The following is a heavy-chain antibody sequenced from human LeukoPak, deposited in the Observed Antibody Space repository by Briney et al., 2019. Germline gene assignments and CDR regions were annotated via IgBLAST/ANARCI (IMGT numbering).Heavy chain of an antibody. Sequence: PGGSLRLSCAASGFTFSSYWMHWVRQAPWKGLEWVSAITATSLHIYYADSVKGRFTISRDNSKNTLYLQMNSLRAEDTAVYYCARESAVGATDYWGQGTLVTVSS. CDR3: ARESAVGATDY. CDR1: GFTFSSYW. D-gene: IGHD1-26*01. CDR2: ITATSLHI. V-gene: IGHV3-21*01. J-gene: IGHJ4*02.